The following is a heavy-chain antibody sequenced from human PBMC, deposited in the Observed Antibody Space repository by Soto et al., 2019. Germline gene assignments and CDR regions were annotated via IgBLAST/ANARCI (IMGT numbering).Heavy chain of an antibody. CDR1: GFTFSDYG. V-gene: IGHV3-30*18. J-gene: IGHJ6*02. CDR2: ISYVGSNK. Sequence: QVHLVESGGGVVQPGRSLRLSCAASGFTFSDYGMHWVRQAPGKGLEWVAVISYVGSNKYYADSVKGRFTISRDNSKNTVSLQLNSLRAEDTALYYCAKDDKRGGSGDNYGMDVWGQGTAVTVSS. D-gene: IGHD3-10*01. CDR3: AKDDKRGGSGDNYGMDV.